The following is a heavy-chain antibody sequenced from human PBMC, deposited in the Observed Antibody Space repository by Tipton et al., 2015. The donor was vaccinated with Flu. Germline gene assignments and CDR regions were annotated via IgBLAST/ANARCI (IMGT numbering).Heavy chain of an antibody. V-gene: IGHV4-59*01. CDR3: ASATTVTTSGMDV. D-gene: IGHD4-11*01. Sequence: TLSLTCTVSGGSISNYYWSWIRQPPGKGLEWIGYIYYSGSTNYNPSLKGRVTISVDTSKNQFSLKLNSVTAADTAVYYCASATTVTTSGMDVWGQGTTVTVSS. CDR1: GGSISNYY. CDR2: IYYSGST. J-gene: IGHJ6*02.